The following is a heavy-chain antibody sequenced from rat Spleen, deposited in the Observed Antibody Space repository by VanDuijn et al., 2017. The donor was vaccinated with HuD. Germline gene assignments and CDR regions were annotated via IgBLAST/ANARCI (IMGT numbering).Heavy chain of an antibody. D-gene: IGHD1-4*01. Sequence: EVQLVESGGGLVQPGRSLKLSCAASGFTFSNYYMAWVRQAPTKGLEWVAYISYDGGVTYYRDSVKGRFTISRDNAKSTLYLQMDSLRSEDTATYYCTRGYPGPRGDAWGQGASVTVSS. CDR2: ISYDGGVT. CDR3: TRGYPGPRGDA. J-gene: IGHJ4*01. V-gene: IGHV5-27*01. CDR1: GFTFSNYY.